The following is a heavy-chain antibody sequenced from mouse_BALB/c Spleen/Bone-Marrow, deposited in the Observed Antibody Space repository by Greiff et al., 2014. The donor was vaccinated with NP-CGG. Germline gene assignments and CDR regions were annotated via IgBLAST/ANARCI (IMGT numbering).Heavy chain of an antibody. V-gene: IGHV2-6-7*01. CDR2: IWGDGST. J-gene: IGHJ4*01. CDR3: ARDSFLITRALDY. D-gene: IGHD2-4*01. CDR1: GFSLTGYG. Sequence: VKLEESGPGLVAPSQSLSITCTVSGFSLTGYGVSWVRQPPGKGLEWPGMIWGDGSTDYNSALKSRLSISKDNSKSQVFLKVNSLQTEDTARYYCARDSFLITRALDYWGQGTSVTVSS.